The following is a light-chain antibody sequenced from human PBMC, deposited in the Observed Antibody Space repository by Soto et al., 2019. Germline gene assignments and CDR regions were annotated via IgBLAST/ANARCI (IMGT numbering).Light chain of an antibody. CDR1: QSVSSY. CDR3: QQRSNWKFT. J-gene: IGKJ3*01. CDR2: DAS. V-gene: IGKV3-11*01. Sequence: EIVLTQSPATLSLSPGERATLSCRASQSVSSYLAWYQQKAGQAPRLLIYDASNRASGIPARCSGSGSGTDFTLTISSLEPEDFAVYYCQQRSNWKFTFGPGTKVDIK.